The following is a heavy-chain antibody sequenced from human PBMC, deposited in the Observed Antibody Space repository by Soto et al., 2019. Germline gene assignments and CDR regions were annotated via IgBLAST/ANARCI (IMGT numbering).Heavy chain of an antibody. CDR3: AGGSALRYLDY. V-gene: IGHV3-74*01. D-gene: IGHD5-12*01. Sequence: PGGSLRLSCAASGFTFSSSWMHWVRQAPGQGLVWVSRVNRDETSTNYADSVKGRFTISRDNAKNTLYLQMNSLRAEDTAVYFCAGGSALRYLDYWGQGTLVTVSS. J-gene: IGHJ4*02. CDR1: GFTFSSSW. CDR2: VNRDETST.